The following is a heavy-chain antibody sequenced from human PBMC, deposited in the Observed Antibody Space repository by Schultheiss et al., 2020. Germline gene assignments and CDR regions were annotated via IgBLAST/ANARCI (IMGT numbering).Heavy chain of an antibody. CDR1: GGSISGDGYY. CDR3: ARGSSWYYYGMDV. D-gene: IGHD6-13*01. Sequence: SETLSLTCTVSGGSISGDGYYWSWIRQHPGKGLEWIGNIYYSGSTYYNPSLKSRVSISVDTSKNQFSLKLSSVTAADTAVYYCARGSSWYYYGMDVWGQGTTVTVSS. CDR2: IYYSGST. J-gene: IGHJ6*02. V-gene: IGHV4-31*03.